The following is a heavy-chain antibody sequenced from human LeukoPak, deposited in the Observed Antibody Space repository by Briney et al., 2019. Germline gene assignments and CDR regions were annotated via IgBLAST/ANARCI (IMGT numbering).Heavy chain of an antibody. V-gene: IGHV1-2*02. D-gene: IGHD2-21*01. J-gene: IGHJ4*02. Sequence: ASVKVSCKASGYTFTGYYMHRVRQAPGQGLEWMGWINPNSGGTNYAQKFQGRVTMTRDTSISTAYMELSRLRSDDTAVYYCARDPYGGTYFDYWGQGTLVTVSS. CDR2: INPNSGGT. CDR1: GYTFTGYY. CDR3: ARDPYGGTYFDY.